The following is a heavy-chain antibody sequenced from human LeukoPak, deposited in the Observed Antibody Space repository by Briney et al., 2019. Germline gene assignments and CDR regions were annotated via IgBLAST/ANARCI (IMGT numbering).Heavy chain of an antibody. J-gene: IGHJ3*01. D-gene: IGHD1-26*01. V-gene: IGHV4-59*01. CDR2: IYNSGST. Sequence: SETLSLTCTVSGGSISSYYWSWIRQPPGKGLEWIGYIYNSGSTNYNPSLKSRVTISVDTSKNQYSLKMSSVTAADTAVYYCARDSGGPHSGFEVWGQGTMVTASS. CDR3: ARDSGGPHSGFEV. CDR1: GGSISSYY.